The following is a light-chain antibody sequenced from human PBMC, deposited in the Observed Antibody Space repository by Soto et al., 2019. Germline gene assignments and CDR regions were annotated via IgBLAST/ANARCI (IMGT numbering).Light chain of an antibody. Sequence: DIQMTQSPSSLSASVGDRVTITCRASQSISSYLNWYQQKPGKAPKVLIYTASSLQSGVPSRFNGSGSGTDFTLTISSLQPEDFATYYCQQSYDSPRLTFGGGTKVEIK. CDR1: QSISSY. CDR3: QQSYDSPRLT. J-gene: IGKJ4*01. CDR2: TAS. V-gene: IGKV1-39*01.